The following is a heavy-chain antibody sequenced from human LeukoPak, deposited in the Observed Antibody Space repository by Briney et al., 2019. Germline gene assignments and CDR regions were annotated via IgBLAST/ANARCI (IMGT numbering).Heavy chain of an antibody. CDR3: AKDIGAGATGFDY. V-gene: IGHV3-30*18. J-gene: IGHJ4*02. Sequence: PGGSLRLSCAASGFTFSSYGMHWVRQAPGKGLEWVAVISYDGSNKYYADSVKGRFTISRDNSKNTLHLQMNSLRAEDTAVYYCAKDIGAGATGFDYWGQGTLVTVSS. D-gene: IGHD1-26*01. CDR2: ISYDGSNK. CDR1: GFTFSSYG.